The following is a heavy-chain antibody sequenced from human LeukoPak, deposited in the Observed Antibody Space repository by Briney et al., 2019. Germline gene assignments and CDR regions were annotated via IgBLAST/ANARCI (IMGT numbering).Heavy chain of an antibody. CDR2: ITAYNGNT. CDR1: GYTFPSFG. CDR3: ARESYCSSTSCYSDYYYYGMDV. V-gene: IGHV1-18*01. D-gene: IGHD2-2*01. J-gene: IGHJ6*02. Sequence: ASVKVSCKTSGYTFPSFGITWIRQVPGQGLEWMGWITAYNGNTNYAQKLQGRVTMTTDTSTSTAYMELRSLRSDDTAVYYCARESYCSSTSCYSDYYYYGMDVWGQGTTVTVSS.